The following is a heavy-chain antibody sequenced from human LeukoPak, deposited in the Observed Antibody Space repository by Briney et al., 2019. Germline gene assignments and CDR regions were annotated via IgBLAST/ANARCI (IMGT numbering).Heavy chain of an antibody. CDR2: INPNSGT. Sequence: ASVKVSCKPSGYTFTDYYMHWVRQAPGQGLEWMGWINPNSGTNYAQKFQGRVTMTRDTSITTAYMELTRLTSDDTAVYYCARNRWMDYWGQGTLVTVSS. V-gene: IGHV1-2*02. J-gene: IGHJ4*02. D-gene: IGHD1-1*01. CDR3: ARNRWMDY. CDR1: GYTFTDYY.